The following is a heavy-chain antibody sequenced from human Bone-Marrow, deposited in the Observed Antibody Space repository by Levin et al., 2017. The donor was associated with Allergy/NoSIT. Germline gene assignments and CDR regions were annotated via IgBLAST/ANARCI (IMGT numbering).Heavy chain of an antibody. CDR3: TKDIAPGGTDV. D-gene: IGHD1-26*01. CDR2: IDWNSGRI. V-gene: IGHV3-9*01. CDR1: GFTFDGYA. Sequence: GGSLRLSCTASGFTFDGYAMHWVRQAPGKGLEWVSGIDWNSGRIGYADSVKGRFTISRNNAKNSLDLQMNSLRVEDTAVYFCTKDIAPGGTDVWGQGTTVTVSS. J-gene: IGHJ6*02.